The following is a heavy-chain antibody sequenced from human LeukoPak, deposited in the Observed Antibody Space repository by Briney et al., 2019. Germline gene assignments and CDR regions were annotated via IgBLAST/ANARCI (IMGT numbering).Heavy chain of an antibody. CDR2: INHSGST. D-gene: IGHD4-17*01. V-gene: IGHV4-34*01. Sequence: SETLSLTCAVYGGSFSGYYWSWIRQPPGKGLEWIGEINHSGSTNYNPSLKSRVTISVDTSKNQFSLKLSSVTAADTAVYYCAGAGLRSFDYWGQGTLVTVSS. CDR3: AGAGLRSFDY. J-gene: IGHJ4*02. CDR1: GGSFSGYY.